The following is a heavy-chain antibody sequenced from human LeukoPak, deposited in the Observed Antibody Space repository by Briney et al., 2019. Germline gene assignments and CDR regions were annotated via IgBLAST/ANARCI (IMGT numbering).Heavy chain of an antibody. CDR3: ARGQSIAAAGTIWFDP. V-gene: IGHV4-34*01. J-gene: IGHJ5*02. CDR1: YY. D-gene: IGHD6-13*01. Sequence: YYXSWIRQPPGKGLEWIGEINHSGSTNYNPSLKSRVTISVDTSKNQFSLKLSSVTAADTAVYYCARGQSIAAAGTIWFDPWGQGTLVTVSS. CDR2: INHSGST.